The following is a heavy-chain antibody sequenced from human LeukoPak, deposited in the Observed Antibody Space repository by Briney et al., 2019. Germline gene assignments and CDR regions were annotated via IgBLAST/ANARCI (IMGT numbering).Heavy chain of an antibody. CDR1: GYIFTGYY. Sequence: ASVKVSCKASGYIFTGYYIHWVRQAPGQGLEWVGWINPNSGDTNYAQNFQGRVTMTRDTSISTAYLELSRLRSDDTAVYYCARDLDYYGSGSFFNIWGQGTMVTVSS. CDR2: INPNSGDT. CDR3: ARDLDYYGSGSFFNI. J-gene: IGHJ3*02. D-gene: IGHD3-10*01. V-gene: IGHV1-2*02.